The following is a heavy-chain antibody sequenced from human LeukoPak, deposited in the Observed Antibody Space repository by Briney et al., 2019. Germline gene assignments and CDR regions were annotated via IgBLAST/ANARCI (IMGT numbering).Heavy chain of an antibody. Sequence: GASVNVSCKASGYTFTSYDINWVRQATGQGLEWMGWMNPNSGNTGYAQKFQGRVTMTRNTSISTAYMELSSLRSEDTAVYYCARGNFDWLLSPHYYGMDVWGQGTTVTVSS. CDR1: GYTFTSYD. CDR3: ARGNFDWLLSPHYYGMDV. J-gene: IGHJ6*02. CDR2: MNPNSGNT. V-gene: IGHV1-8*01. D-gene: IGHD3-9*01.